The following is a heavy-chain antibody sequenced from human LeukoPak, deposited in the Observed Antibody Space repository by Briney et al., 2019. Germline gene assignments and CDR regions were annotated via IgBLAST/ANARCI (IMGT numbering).Heavy chain of an antibody. J-gene: IGHJ2*01. Sequence: PGGSLRLSCAASKFISKNAWMTWVRQAPGKGLEWVGRIKARGDGGTTDYSTPMKGRFFISRDDSKNILFLQMFRLKTEDTALYYCTTDSWGHYSGSARPIDLWGRGTLVTVSS. CDR2: IKARGDGGTT. D-gene: IGHD3-10*01. CDR3: TTDSWGHYSGSARPIDL. CDR1: KFISKNAW. V-gene: IGHV3-15*01.